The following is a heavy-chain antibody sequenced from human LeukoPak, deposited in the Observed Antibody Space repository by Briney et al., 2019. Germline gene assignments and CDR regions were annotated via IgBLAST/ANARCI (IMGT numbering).Heavy chain of an antibody. CDR3: ARDRNYDFWSGYSP. Sequence: SETLSLTCTVSGGSISSSSYYWGWIRQPPGKGLEWIGSIYYSGSTYYNPSLKSRVTISVDTSKNQFSLKLSSVTAADTAVYYCARDRNYDFWSGYSPWGQGTLVTVSS. D-gene: IGHD3-3*01. V-gene: IGHV4-39*02. J-gene: IGHJ5*02. CDR1: GGSISSSSYY. CDR2: IYYSGST.